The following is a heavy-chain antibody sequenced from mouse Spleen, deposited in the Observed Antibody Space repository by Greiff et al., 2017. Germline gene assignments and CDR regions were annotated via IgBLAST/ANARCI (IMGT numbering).Heavy chain of an antibody. D-gene: IGHD2-3*01. V-gene: IGHV3-6*02. Sequence: ESGPGLVKPSQSLSLTCSVTGYSITSGYYWNWIRQFPGNKLEWMGYISYDGSNNYNPSLKNRISITRDTSKNQFFLKLNSVTTEDTATYYCARERNIYDGLLGDAMDDWGQGTSVTVSS. CDR1: GYSITSGYY. CDR2: ISYDGSN. CDR3: ARERNIYDGLLGDAMDD. J-gene: IGHJ4*01.